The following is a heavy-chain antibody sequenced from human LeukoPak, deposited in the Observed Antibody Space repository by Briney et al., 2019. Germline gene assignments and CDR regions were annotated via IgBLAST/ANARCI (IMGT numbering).Heavy chain of an antibody. D-gene: IGHD3-3*01. J-gene: IGHJ4*02. Sequence: SVKVSCKASGGTFSSYVISWVRQAPGQGLEWMGRIIPILGIANYAQKFQGRVTITADKSTSTAYMELSSLRSEDTAVYYCARAVHGGFLYYFDYWGQGTLVTVSS. CDR3: ARAVHGGFLYYFDY. CDR1: GGTFSSYV. V-gene: IGHV1-69*04. CDR2: IIPILGIA.